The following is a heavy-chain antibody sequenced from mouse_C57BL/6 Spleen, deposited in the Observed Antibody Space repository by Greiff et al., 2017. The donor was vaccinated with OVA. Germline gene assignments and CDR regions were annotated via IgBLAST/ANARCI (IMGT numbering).Heavy chain of an antibody. Sequence: VQLKESGPELVKPGASVKIPCKASGYTFTDYNMDWVKQSHGKSLEWIGDINPNNGGTIYNQKFKGKATLTVDKSSSTAYMELRSLTSEDTAVYYCARRGNGDWDYFDYWGQGTTLTVSS. D-gene: IGHD4-1*01. CDR3: ARRGNGDWDYFDY. CDR1: GYTFTDYN. J-gene: IGHJ2*01. V-gene: IGHV1-18*01. CDR2: INPNNGGT.